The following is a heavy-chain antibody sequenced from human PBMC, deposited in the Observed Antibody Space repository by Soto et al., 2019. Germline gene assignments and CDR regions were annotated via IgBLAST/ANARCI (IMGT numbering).Heavy chain of an antibody. V-gene: IGHV3-74*01. CDR1: GFTFSGDW. J-gene: IGHJ4*02. Sequence: EVQLVESGGGLVQPWGSLRLSCAASGFTFSGDWMHWVRQAAGKGLVWVSRINMDGSSTNYADSVKGRFTISKDNAKNQLYLQMKSQRVDDTAVYYCARGPRGLYNHDYWGQGALVTVSS. D-gene: IGHD1-1*01. CDR2: INMDGSST. CDR3: ARGPRGLYNHDY.